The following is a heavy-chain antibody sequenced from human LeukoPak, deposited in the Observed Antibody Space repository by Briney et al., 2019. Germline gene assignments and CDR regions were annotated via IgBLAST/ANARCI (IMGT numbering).Heavy chain of an antibody. D-gene: IGHD3-3*01. J-gene: IGHJ5*02. CDR2: IYYSGST. CDR1: GGSISSSSYY. CDR3: ARQITIFGVVPRFDP. V-gene: IGHV4-39*01. Sequence: PSETLSLTCTVSGGSISSSSYYWGWIRQPAGKVLERIGSIYYSGSTYYNPSLKSRVTISVDTSKNQFSLKLSSVTAADTAVYYCARQITIFGVVPRFDPWGQGTLVTVSS.